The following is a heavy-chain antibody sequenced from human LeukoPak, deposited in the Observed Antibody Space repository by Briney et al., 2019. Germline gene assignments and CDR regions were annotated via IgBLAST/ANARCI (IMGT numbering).Heavy chain of an antibody. D-gene: IGHD1-14*01. CDR2: IYHSGST. V-gene: IGHV4-30-2*01. J-gene: IGHJ4*02. CDR3: ARGLIGNRAANRGYFDY. Sequence: PSETLSLTCTVSGGSISSGGYYWSWIRQHPGKGLEWIGYIYHSGSTYYNPSLKSRVTISVDRSKNQFSLKLSSVTAADTAVYYCARGLIGNRAANRGYFDYWGQGTLVTVSS. CDR1: GGSISSGGYY.